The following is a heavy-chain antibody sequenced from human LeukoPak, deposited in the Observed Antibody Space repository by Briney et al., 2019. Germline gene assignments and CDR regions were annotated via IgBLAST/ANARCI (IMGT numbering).Heavy chain of an antibody. CDR1: GFTFSIYA. CDR2: ISGSGGST. CDR3: AQPRGYGTASNHYYYGMDV. V-gene: IGHV3-23*01. D-gene: IGHD2-8*02. J-gene: IGHJ6*02. Sequence: PGGSLRLSCAASGFTFSIYAMSWVRQAPGKGLEWVSAISGSGGSTYYADSVKGRSTISRDNSKNTLYLQMNSLRAEDTAVYYCAQPRGYGTASNHYYYGMDVWGQGTTVTVSS.